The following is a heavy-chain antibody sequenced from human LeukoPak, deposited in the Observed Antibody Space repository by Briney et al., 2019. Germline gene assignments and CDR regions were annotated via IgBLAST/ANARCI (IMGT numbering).Heavy chain of an antibody. J-gene: IGHJ4*02. V-gene: IGHV3-30*18. CDR1: GFTFSSYW. D-gene: IGHD3-22*01. Sequence: GGSLRLSCAASGFTFSSYWMHWVRQAPGKGLEWVAVISYDGSNKYYADSVKGRFTISRDNSKNTLYLQMNSLRAEDTAVYYCAKEDYYDSSGYYLPFTLWDWGQGTLVTVSS. CDR2: ISYDGSNK. CDR3: AKEDYYDSSGYYLPFTLWD.